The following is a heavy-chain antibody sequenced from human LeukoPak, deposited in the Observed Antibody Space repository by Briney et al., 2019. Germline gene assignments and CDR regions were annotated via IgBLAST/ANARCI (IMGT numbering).Heavy chain of an antibody. CDR1: GGSISSSSYY. Sequence: SETLSLTCTVSGGSISSSSYYWGWIRQPPGKGLEWIGSIYYSGRTDYNPSLKSRVTISVDTSKNQFSLKLNSVTAADTAIYYCATYLRVAWIQKWDGSVYWGQGTLVTVSS. J-gene: IGHJ4*02. CDR2: IYYSGRT. V-gene: IGHV4-39*07. D-gene: IGHD5-18*01. CDR3: ATYLRVAWIQKWDGSVY.